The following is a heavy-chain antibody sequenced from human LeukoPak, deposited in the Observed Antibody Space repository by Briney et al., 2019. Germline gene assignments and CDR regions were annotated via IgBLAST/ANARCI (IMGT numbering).Heavy chain of an antibody. CDR3: VREAGPPD. CDR1: GYSFTGYY. Sequence: ASVKVSCKASGYSFTGYYINWVRQAPGQAPEWVGWVNPNTGGTRYAQKFQGRVTMTGDTSITTAFMELRGLTFDDTAVFYCVREAGPPDWGQGTLVTVSS. CDR2: VNPNTGGT. V-gene: IGHV1-2*02. J-gene: IGHJ1*01.